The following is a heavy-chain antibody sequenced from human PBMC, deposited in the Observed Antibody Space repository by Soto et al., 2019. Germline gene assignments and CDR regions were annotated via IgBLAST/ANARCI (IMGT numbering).Heavy chain of an antibody. CDR1: GGSTSSADYY. Sequence: PSETLSLTCTVSGGSTSSADYYFSWVSQPPGTSLELIGYLYYRGSTFIHPSLKRRVTITNVRSRKEFFLRLNTVIAANTSVYYFARAMVVTIGGMYVWGQGSTVTVS. CDR3: ARAMVVTIGGMYV. V-gene: IGHV4-30-4*02. J-gene: IGHJ6*02. D-gene: IGHD5-12*01. CDR2: LYYRGST.